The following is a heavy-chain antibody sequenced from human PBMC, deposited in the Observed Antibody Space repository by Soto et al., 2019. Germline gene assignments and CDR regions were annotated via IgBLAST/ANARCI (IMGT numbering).Heavy chain of an antibody. V-gene: IGHV1-18*04. Sequence: ASVEVSCKASGYTFTSYGISWVRQAPGQGLEWMGWISAYNGNTNYAQKLQGRVTMTTDTSTSTAYMELRSLRSDDTAVYYCARVVQLWLIPGGDPWGQGTLVTVSS. CDR3: ARVVQLWLIPGGDP. CDR2: ISAYNGNT. J-gene: IGHJ5*02. CDR1: GYTFTSYG. D-gene: IGHD5-18*01.